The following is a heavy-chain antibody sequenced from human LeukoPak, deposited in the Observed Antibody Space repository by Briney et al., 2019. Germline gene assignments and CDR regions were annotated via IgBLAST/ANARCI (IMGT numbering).Heavy chain of an antibody. V-gene: IGHV1-69*13. CDR2: IIPIFGTA. D-gene: IGHD6-13*01. J-gene: IGHJ4*02. CDR1: GGTFSSYA. CDR3: AREEQLVRGFDY. Sequence: SVKVSCKASGGTFSSYAISWVRQAPGQGLEWMGGIIPIFGTANYAQKFQGRVTITADESTSTAYMELSSLRSEDTAVYYCAREEQLVRGFDYWGQGTLVTVSS.